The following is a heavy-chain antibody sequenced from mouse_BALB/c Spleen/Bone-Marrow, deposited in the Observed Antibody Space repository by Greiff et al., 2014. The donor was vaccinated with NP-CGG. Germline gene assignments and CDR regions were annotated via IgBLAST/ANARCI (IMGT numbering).Heavy chain of an antibody. D-gene: IGHD4-1*01. Sequence: VQLQQSGAELVKPGASVKLSCTASGFNIKDTYMHWVKQRPEQGLEWIGRIDPANGNTKYDPKFQGKATITADTSSKTAYLQLSSLTSEDTAVYYCARWEYYAMDYWGQGTSVTVSS. CDR2: IDPANGNT. CDR3: ARWEYYAMDY. V-gene: IGHV14-3*02. CDR1: GFNIKDTY. J-gene: IGHJ4*01.